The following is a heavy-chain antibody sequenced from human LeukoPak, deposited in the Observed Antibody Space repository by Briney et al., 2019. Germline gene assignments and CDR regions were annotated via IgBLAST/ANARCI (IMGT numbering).Heavy chain of an antibody. V-gene: IGHV3-66*01. CDR3: ARDLWGVGFDI. CDR1: GFTFSSYE. D-gene: IGHD1-26*01. Sequence: GGSLRLSCAASGFTFSSYEMNWVRQAPGKGLEWVSIIYSGGRTYYADSVNGRFTISRDNSKNTLYLQMNSLRAEDTAVYYCARDLWGVGFDIWGQGTMVTVSS. J-gene: IGHJ3*02. CDR2: IYSGGRT.